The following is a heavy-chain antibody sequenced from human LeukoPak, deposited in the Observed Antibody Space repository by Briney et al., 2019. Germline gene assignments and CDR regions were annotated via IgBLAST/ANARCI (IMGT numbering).Heavy chain of an antibody. Sequence: RTSETLSFTCTVSGASISSYYWSWIRQPPGKGLEWIGYIYYSGSTNYNPALKSRVTISEDTSKNQISLKLSSVTAADTAVYYCARVRGYYDSSGYDYWGQGTLVTVSS. V-gene: IGHV4-59*01. CDR3: ARVRGYYDSSGYDY. D-gene: IGHD3-22*01. CDR1: GASISSYY. CDR2: IYYSGST. J-gene: IGHJ4*02.